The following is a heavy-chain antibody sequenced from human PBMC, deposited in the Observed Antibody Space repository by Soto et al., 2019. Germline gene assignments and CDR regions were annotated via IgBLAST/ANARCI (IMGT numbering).Heavy chain of an antibody. J-gene: IGHJ5*02. D-gene: IGHD3-3*01. CDR1: GGTFGNSA. Sequence: QVQLVQSGAEVKKPGSSVNVSCKTSGGTFGNSAVTWVRQAPGQGLEWLGGIVPMFGTANYAQKFQGRVTITADESTITAYIEHNSPKTDDTAVYYCARDGDPQSAFWSGPLGGGRFDPWGQGTLVTVSS. CDR3: ARDGDPQSAFWSGPLGGGRFDP. V-gene: IGHV1-69*12. CDR2: IVPMFGTA.